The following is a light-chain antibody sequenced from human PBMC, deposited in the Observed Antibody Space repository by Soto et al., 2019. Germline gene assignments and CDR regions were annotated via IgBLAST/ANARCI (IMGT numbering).Light chain of an antibody. J-gene: IGKJ1*01. CDR1: QSLSGTY. CDR3: QQYGSSPKT. V-gene: IGKV3-20*01. Sequence: EIVLTQSPGTLSLSPGERANLSCRASQSLSGTYLAWYQQTPGQPPRLLIYDASSRATGIPDRFSGSGSGTDFTLTISRLEPEDFAVYYCQQYGSSPKTFGQGTKVEIK. CDR2: DAS.